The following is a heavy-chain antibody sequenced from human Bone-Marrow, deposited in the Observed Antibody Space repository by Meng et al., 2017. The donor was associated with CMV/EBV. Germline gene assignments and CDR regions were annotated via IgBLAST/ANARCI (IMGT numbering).Heavy chain of an antibody. Sequence: GESLKISCAASRFTFSTYAMSWVRQAPGKGLEWVSDISSSGGSTYYADPVKGRFSISRDNSKNTLYLQMNSLRAEDTAVYYCAKDIHGMALDIWGQGTMVT. CDR2: ISSSGGST. CDR3: AKDIHGMALDI. D-gene: IGHD1-14*01. CDR1: RFTFSTYA. J-gene: IGHJ3*02. V-gene: IGHV3-23*01.